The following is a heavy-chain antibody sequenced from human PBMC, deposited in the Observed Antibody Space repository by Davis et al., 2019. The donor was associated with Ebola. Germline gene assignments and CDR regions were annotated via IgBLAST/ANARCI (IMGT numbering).Heavy chain of an antibody. J-gene: IGHJ4*02. D-gene: IGHD4-17*01. CDR2: INPSGGST. CDR1: VYTFTSYY. V-gene: IGHV1-46*01. Sequence: SVPVSCKASVYTFTSYYMHWLRQPPPQGLAWMGIINPSGGSTSYAQKFQGRVTMTRDTSTSTVYMELSSLRSEDTAVYYRARAATVTFDYWGQGTLVTVSS. CDR3: ARAATVTFDY.